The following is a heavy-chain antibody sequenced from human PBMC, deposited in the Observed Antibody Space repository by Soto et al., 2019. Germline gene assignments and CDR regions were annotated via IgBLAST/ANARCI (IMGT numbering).Heavy chain of an antibody. CDR1: GYTFTNYA. CDR3: ARDIAAAGPFDC. V-gene: IGHV1-18*01. Sequence: QVQLVQSGAEVKKPGASVKVSCKASGYTFTNYAFSWVRQAPGQGLEWMGWISAYNGNTNYPQKLQGRVTMTTDTSTSTAYMELRSLRSDDTAVYYCARDIAAAGPFDCWGQGTLVTVDS. CDR2: ISAYNGNT. J-gene: IGHJ4*02. D-gene: IGHD6-13*01.